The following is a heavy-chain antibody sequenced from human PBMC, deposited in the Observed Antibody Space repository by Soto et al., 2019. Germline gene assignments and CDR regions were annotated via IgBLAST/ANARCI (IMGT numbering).Heavy chain of an antibody. CDR2: IWYDGSNK. V-gene: IGHV3-33*01. CDR1: GFTFSSYG. J-gene: IGHJ4*02. CDR3: ARGGYFDWLSDFDY. Sequence: GSLRLSCAASGFTFSSYGMHWVRQAPGKGLEWVAVIWYDGSNKYYADSVKGRFTISRDNSKNTLYLQMNSLRAEDTAVYYCARGGYFDWLSDFDYWGQGTLVTVSS. D-gene: IGHD3-9*01.